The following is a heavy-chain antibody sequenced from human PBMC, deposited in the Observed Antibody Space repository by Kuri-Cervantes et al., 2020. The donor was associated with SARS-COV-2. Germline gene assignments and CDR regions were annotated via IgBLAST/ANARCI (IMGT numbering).Heavy chain of an antibody. CDR3: AREPIAVAGIFFDY. J-gene: IGHJ4*02. D-gene: IGHD6-19*01. CDR1: GFTFSDYY. CDR2: ISSSGSTI. Sequence: GESLKISCAASGFTFSDYYMSWIRQAPGKGLEWVSYISSSGSTIYYADSVKGRFTTSRDNAKNSLYLQMNSLRAEDTAVYYCAREPIAVAGIFFDYWGQGTLVTVSS. V-gene: IGHV3-11*04.